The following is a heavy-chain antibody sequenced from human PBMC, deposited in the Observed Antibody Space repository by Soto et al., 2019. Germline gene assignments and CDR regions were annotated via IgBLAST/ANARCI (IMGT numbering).Heavy chain of an antibody. CDR1: GGSISSYY. D-gene: IGHD3-10*01. V-gene: IGHV4-59*01. Sequence: SETLSLTCTVSGGSISSYYWSWIRQPPGKGLEWIGYIYYSGSTNYNPSLKSRVTISVDTSKNQFSLKLSSVTAADTAVYYCARDRTGYYGSGSLIPYYYYYMDVWGKGTTVTVSS. CDR3: ARDRTGYYGSGSLIPYYYYYMDV. J-gene: IGHJ6*03. CDR2: IYYSGST.